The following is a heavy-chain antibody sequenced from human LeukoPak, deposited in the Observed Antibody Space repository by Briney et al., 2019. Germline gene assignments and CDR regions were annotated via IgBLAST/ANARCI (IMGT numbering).Heavy chain of an antibody. J-gene: IGHJ4*02. CDR1: GGTFSSYA. CDR3: ARGAVVAAMGYFDY. D-gene: IGHD2-15*01. CDR2: IIPILGIA. V-gene: IGHV1-69*04. Sequence: SVKVSCKASGGTFSSYAISWVRQAPGQGLEWMGRIIPILGIANYAQKFQGRVTITADKSTSTAYMELSSLGSEDTAVYYCARGAVVAAMGYFDYWGQGTLVTVSS.